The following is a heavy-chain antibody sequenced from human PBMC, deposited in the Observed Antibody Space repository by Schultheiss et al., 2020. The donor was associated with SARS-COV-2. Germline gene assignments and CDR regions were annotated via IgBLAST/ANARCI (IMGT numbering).Heavy chain of an antibody. CDR2: ISGSGDST. D-gene: IGHD6-13*01. CDR3: AKMSSNWL. V-gene: IGHV3-23*01. J-gene: IGHJ6*02. Sequence: GESLKISCAASGFTFSSYSMNWVRQAPGKGLEWVSAISGSGDSTNYADSVKGRFTISRDNSKNTLYLQMNSLRAEDMAVYYCAKMSSNWLWGQGTTVTVSS. CDR1: GFTFSSYS.